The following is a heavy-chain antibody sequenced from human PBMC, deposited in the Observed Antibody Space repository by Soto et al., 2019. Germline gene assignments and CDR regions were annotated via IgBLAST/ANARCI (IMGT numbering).Heavy chain of an antibody. Sequence: SGPTLVNPTQTLTLTCTFSGFSLSTSGEGVAWIRQPPGKALEWLALIYWDDGNRYSPSLKTRLNIATDTSNHQVVLTLTNVDPVDTATYYCAHTPAYDISTGYYPFDYWGQGSLVTVSS. J-gene: IGHJ4*02. D-gene: IGHD3-9*01. V-gene: IGHV2-5*02. CDR1: GFSLSTSGEG. CDR2: IYWDDGN. CDR3: AHTPAYDISTGYYPFDY.